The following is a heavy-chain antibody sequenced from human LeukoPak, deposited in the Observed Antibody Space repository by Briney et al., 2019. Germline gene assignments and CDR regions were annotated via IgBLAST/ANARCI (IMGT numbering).Heavy chain of an antibody. CDR3: ARAAYDYYYMDV. CDR2: ISSSSSTI. J-gene: IGHJ6*03. V-gene: IGHV3-48*01. Sequence: GRSLRLSCAASGFTFSSYAMHWVRQAPGKGLEWVSYISSSSSTIYYADSVKGRFTISRDNAKNSLYLQMNSLRAEDTAVYYCARAAYDYYYMDVWGKGTTVTVSS. CDR1: GFTFSSYA.